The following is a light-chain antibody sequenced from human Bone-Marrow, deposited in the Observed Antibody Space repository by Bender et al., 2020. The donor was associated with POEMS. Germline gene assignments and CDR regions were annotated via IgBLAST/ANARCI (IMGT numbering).Light chain of an antibody. Sequence: QSVLTQPPSASGTPGQRVTISCSGGSSNIGAHAVNWYQHLPGTAPKLLIYSSHRRPSEVPDRFSGSRSGTSASLAISGLQSDDEADYFCAVWDDSLSGQLFGGGTRLTVL. CDR2: SSH. CDR3: AVWDDSLSGQL. CDR1: SSNIGAHA. V-gene: IGLV1-44*01. J-gene: IGLJ2*01.